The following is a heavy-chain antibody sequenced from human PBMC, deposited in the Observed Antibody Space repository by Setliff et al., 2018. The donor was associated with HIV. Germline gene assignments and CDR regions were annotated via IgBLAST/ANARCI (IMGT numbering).Heavy chain of an antibody. CDR1: GGSISSDDHY. D-gene: IGHD6-25*01. J-gene: IGHJ4*02. CDR2: IYHTGAT. V-gene: IGHV4-30-4*01. Sequence: SETLSLTCAVSGGSISSDDHYWSWIRQPPGKGLEWIGYIYHTGATYYKSSLESRLTISVDTSKNQFSLKLNSVTAADTAVYFCARMSISASVYFDYWGQGSQVTVSS. CDR3: ARMSISASVYFDY.